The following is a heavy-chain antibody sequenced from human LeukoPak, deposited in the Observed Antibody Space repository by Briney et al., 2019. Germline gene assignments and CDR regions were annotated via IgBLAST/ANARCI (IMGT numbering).Heavy chain of an antibody. V-gene: IGHV4-59*02. CDR2: TYYNGRI. CDR1: GGSVDINY. D-gene: IGHD1-26*01. Sequence: PSETLSLTCSVSGGSVDINYWSWIRQPPGKGLEWIGYTYYNGRIDYNPSLRSRATVSVDASNNQFSLRLSSVTTADTAVYFCARTSGSSTVWYFDLWGRGTLVTVSS. CDR3: ARTSGSSTVWYFDL. J-gene: IGHJ2*01.